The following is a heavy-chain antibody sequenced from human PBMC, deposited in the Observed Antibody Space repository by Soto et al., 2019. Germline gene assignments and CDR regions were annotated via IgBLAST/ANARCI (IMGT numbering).Heavy chain of an antibody. CDR3: ARRYCSGDTCYFFDQ. Sequence: GESLTISCQGSANSFTNHWIAWVRQMPGEGLEWMAIINPHNSDTGYSPTFQGQVTVSADQSITTAFLQWSSLKASDTALYYCARRYCSGDTCYFFDQWGQGTLVTVSS. J-gene: IGHJ4*02. V-gene: IGHV5-51*01. CDR1: ANSFTNHW. D-gene: IGHD2-15*01. CDR2: INPHNSDT.